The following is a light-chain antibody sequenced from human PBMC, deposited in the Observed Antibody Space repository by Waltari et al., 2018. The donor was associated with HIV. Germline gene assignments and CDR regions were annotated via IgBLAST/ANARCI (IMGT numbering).Light chain of an antibody. J-gene: IGLJ2*01. CDR3: CSYAGSHTYVV. CDR2: DVS. V-gene: IGLV2-11*01. CDR1: SSDVGGYNY. Sequence: QSALTQPRSVSGSPGQSVTISCTGTSSDVGGYNYVSWYQQHPGKAPKLIIYDVSNRPSGVPDRFSGSKSGNTASLTISGLQAEDEADYSCCSYAGSHTYVVFGGGTKLTVL.